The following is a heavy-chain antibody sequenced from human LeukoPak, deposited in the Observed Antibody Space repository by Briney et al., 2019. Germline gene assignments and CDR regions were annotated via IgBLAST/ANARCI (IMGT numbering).Heavy chain of an antibody. CDR3: ARVDCSSTSCYMDV. J-gene: IGHJ6*03. Sequence: ASVKVSCKASGGTFSSYAISWVRQALGQGLEWMGGIIPIFGTANYAQKFQGRVTITTDESTSTAYMELSSLRSEDTAVYYCARVDCSSTSCYMDVWGKGTTVTVSS. V-gene: IGHV1-69*05. CDR1: GGTFSSYA. CDR2: IIPIFGTA. D-gene: IGHD2-2*01.